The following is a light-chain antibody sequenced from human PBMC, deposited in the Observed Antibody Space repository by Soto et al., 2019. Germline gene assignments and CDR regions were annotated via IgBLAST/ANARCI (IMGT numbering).Light chain of an antibody. CDR1: QSVSSSY. CDR2: SAS. Sequence: EIEMTQSPATLSLAPGERATLSCRASQSVSSSYLAWYQQKPGQAPRLVIYSASSRATGIPDRISGSASGADFTLTISRLEPEDFAVYYCQHYGNSPQTFGQGTKV. CDR3: QHYGNSPQT. V-gene: IGKV3-20*01. J-gene: IGKJ1*01.